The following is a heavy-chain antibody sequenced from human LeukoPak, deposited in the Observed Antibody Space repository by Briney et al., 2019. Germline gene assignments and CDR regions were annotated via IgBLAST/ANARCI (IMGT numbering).Heavy chain of an antibody. Sequence: GGSLRLSCAASGFTFSTYWVHWVRQAPGKGLEWVAVISYDGSNKYYPDSVKGRFTISRDNSKNTLYLQMNSLRAEDTAVYYCAKSYDSGWYVSDYWGQGTLVTVSS. V-gene: IGHV3-30*18. CDR1: GFTFSTYW. D-gene: IGHD6-19*01. J-gene: IGHJ4*02. CDR2: ISYDGSNK. CDR3: AKSYDSGWYVSDY.